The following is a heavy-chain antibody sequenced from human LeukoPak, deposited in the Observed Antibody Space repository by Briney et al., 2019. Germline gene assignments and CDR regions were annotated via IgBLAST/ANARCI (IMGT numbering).Heavy chain of an antibody. J-gene: IGHJ4*02. CDR3: ARDPPFIIGTTFFDY. CDR2: TSSDGNIK. V-gene: IGHV3-30-3*01. D-gene: IGHD1-20*01. CDR1: GFTFSGYA. Sequence: PGGSLRLSCAASGFTFSGYAMHWVRQAPGKGLEWVAVTSSDGNIKYYADSVKGRLSISRDNAKNSLYLQMNSLRAEDTAVYYCARDPPFIIGTTFFDYWGQGTLVTVSS.